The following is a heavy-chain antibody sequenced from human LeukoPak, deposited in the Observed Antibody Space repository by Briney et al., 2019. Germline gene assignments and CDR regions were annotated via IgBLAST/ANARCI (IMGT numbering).Heavy chain of an antibody. CDR3: ARGVYIAAAQYGY. CDR2: IYYGGTT. Sequence: SETLSLTCTVSAGSISSYYWSWIRQPPGKGLEWIGYIYYGGTTNYNPSLKSRVTISVDTSKNQFSLKLSSVTAADTAVYYCARGVYIAAAQYGYWGQGTLVTVSS. J-gene: IGHJ4*02. V-gene: IGHV4-59*01. CDR1: AGSISSYY. D-gene: IGHD6-13*01.